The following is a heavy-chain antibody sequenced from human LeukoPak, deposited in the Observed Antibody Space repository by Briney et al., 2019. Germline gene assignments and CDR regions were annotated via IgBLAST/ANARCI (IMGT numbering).Heavy chain of an antibody. D-gene: IGHD4-23*01. CDR2: INWNGDAT. CDR3: ARDRSYVGFDY. Sequence: GGSLRLSCAASDFTFDEYVMNWVCQSPGKGLEWLSSINWNGDATHYTDPVAGRFTISRDNAKNSLYLQMNSLRAEDTAFYFCARDRSYVGFDYWGQGTLVTVSS. V-gene: IGHV3-20*04. CDR1: DFTFDEYV. J-gene: IGHJ4*02.